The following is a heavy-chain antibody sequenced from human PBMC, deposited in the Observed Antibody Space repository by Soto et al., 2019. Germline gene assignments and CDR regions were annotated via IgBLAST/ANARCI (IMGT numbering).Heavy chain of an antibody. D-gene: IGHD3-22*01. V-gene: IGHV1-2*02. J-gene: IGHJ1*01. Sequence: GASVKVSCKASGYTFTGYYMHWVRQAPGQGLEWMGWINPNSGGTNYAQKFQGRVTMTRDTSISTAYMELSRLRSDDTAVYYCARGYYDSSGYPNAEYFQHWGQGTLVTVSS. CDR2: INPNSGGT. CDR3: ARGYYDSSGYPNAEYFQH. CDR1: GYTFTGYY.